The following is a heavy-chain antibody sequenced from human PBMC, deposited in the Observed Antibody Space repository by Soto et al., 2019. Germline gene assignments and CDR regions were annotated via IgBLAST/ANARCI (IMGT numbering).Heavy chain of an antibody. CDR3: TREVVASYYYYGMDV. CDR1: GFTFGDYA. CDR2: IRSKAYGGTT. Sequence: PGGSLRLSCTASGFTFGDYAMSWFRQAPGKGQEWVGFIRSKAYGGTTEYAASVKGRFTISRDDSKSIAYLQMNSLKTEDTAVYYCTREVVASYYYYGMDVWGQGTTVTVSS. D-gene: IGHD3-22*01. J-gene: IGHJ6*02. V-gene: IGHV3-49*03.